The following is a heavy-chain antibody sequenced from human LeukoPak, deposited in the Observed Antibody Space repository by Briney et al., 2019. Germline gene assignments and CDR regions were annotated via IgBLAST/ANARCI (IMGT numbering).Heavy chain of an antibody. Sequence: GGSLRLSCAASGFTFSSYGMHWVRQAPGKGLEWVAVRSDDGSNKYYADSVKGRFTISRDNSKNTLYLQMNSLRAEDTAVYYCAKGETFGVVIPTSYFDYWGQGTLVTVSS. V-gene: IGHV3-30*18. J-gene: IGHJ4*02. D-gene: IGHD3-3*01. CDR2: RSDDGSNK. CDR3: AKGETFGVVIPTSYFDY. CDR1: GFTFSSYG.